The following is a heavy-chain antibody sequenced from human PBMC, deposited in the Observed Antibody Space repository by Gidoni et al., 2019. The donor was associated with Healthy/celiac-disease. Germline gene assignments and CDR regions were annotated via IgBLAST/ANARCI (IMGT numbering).Heavy chain of an antibody. CDR1: GGPFSSSA. CDR2: IIPIFGTA. Sequence: QVQLVQSGAEVKKPGSSVKVSCKASGGPFSSSAISWVRQAPGQGLEWMGGIIPIFGTANYAQKFQGRVTITADESTSTAYMELSSLRSEDTAVYYCARECITMVRGVMYAFDIWGQGTMVTVSS. CDR3: ARECITMVRGVMYAFDI. V-gene: IGHV1-69*01. J-gene: IGHJ3*02. D-gene: IGHD3-10*01.